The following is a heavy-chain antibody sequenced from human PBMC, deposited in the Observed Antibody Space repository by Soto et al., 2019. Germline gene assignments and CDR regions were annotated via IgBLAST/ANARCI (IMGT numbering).Heavy chain of an antibody. V-gene: IGHV3-7*01. J-gene: IGHJ2*01. CDR1: GFSFSSYS. Sequence: PGGSLRLSCGASGFSFSSYSISWVRQAPGKGLEWVANINHAGSEKYYVGSVKGRFTMYRDNAKNSAYLQMNSLRVDDTAVYYCARELVGTGWYFDLWGRGTLVTVSS. CDR2: INHAGSEK. D-gene: IGHD2-21*02. CDR3: ARELVGTGWYFDL.